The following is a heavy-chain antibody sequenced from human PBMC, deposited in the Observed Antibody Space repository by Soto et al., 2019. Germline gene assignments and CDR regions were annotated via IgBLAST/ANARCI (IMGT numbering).Heavy chain of an antibody. D-gene: IGHD5-12*01. Sequence: PSETLSLTCTVSGGSISSGDYYWSWIRQPPGKGLEWIGYIYYSGSTYYNPSLKSRVTISVDTSKNQFSLKLSSVTAADTAVYYCARVLLSDAFSGYDSLPVVFRTPYYFDYWGQGTLVTVSS. J-gene: IGHJ4*02. CDR2: IYYSGST. CDR3: ARVLLSDAFSGYDSLPVVFRTPYYFDY. CDR1: GGSISSGDYY. V-gene: IGHV4-30-4*01.